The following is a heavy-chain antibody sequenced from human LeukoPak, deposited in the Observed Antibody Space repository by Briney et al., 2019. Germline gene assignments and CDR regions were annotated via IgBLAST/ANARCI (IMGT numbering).Heavy chain of an antibody. CDR2: ISYDGTNK. Sequence: GGSLRLSCAASGFTFSNYAMHWVRQAPGKGLEWVAVISYDGTNKYYTDSVKGRFTISRDKSKDTLYMQMNSLRTEDTAVYYCAKSKRGSSWMGVFDYWGQGTLLSVSS. CDR3: AKSKRGSSWMGVFDY. CDR1: GFTFSNYA. J-gene: IGHJ4*02. V-gene: IGHV3-30*04. D-gene: IGHD6-13*01.